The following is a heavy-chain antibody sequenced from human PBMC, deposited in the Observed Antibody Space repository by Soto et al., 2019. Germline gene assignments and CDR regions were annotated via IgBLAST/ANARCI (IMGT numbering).Heavy chain of an antibody. Sequence: GGSLRLSCAASGFTFSSYGMHWVRQAPGKGLEWVAVIWYDGSNKYYADSVKGRFTISRDNSKNTLYLQMNSLRAEDTAVYYCARGLHPPSYFYDSSDSFDFWGQGTMVTVSS. V-gene: IGHV3-33*01. J-gene: IGHJ3*01. CDR1: GFTFSSYG. CDR2: IWYDGSNK. CDR3: ARGLHPPSYFYDSSDSFDF. D-gene: IGHD3-22*01.